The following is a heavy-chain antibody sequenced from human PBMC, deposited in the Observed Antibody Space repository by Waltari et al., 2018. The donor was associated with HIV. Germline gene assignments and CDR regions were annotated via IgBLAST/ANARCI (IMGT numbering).Heavy chain of an antibody. J-gene: IGHJ4*02. CDR3: SRGPPIDY. CDR1: GFTFSHYS. V-gene: IGHV3-21*01. Sequence: EVQLVESGGGLVKTRGCLRLSFAASGFTFSHYSMNWVSPAPGKGLEWVSSISSSSNYIYYADSVKGRFTISRDNAKNSLYLQMNSLRAEDTAVYYCSRGPPIDYWGQGTLVTVSS. CDR2: ISSSSNYI.